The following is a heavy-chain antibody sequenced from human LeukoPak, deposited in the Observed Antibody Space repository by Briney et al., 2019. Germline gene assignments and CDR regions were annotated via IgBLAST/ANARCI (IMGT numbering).Heavy chain of an antibody. Sequence: LPSEGSGLSLRSEYMKGVPQALGKGLEWVSSISSSSSYIYYADSVKGRFTISRDNAKNSLYLQMNSLRAEDTAVYYCARDSVVGSNWFDPWGQGTLVTVSS. CDR2: ISSSSSYI. J-gene: IGHJ5*02. CDR1: GLSLRSEY. CDR3: ARDSVVGSNWFDP. D-gene: IGHD3-22*01. V-gene: IGHV3-21*01.